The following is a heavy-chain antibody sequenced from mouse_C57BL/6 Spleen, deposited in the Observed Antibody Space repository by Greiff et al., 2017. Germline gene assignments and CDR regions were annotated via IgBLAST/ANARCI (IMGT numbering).Heavy chain of an antibody. CDR2: IDPSDSYT. CDR1: GYTFTSYW. CDR3: ARSDSNYVGDYAMDY. V-gene: IGHV1-69*01. J-gene: IGHJ4*01. D-gene: IGHD2-5*01. Sequence: QVQLQQPGAELVMPGASVKLSCKASGYTFTSYWMHWVKQRPGQGLEWIGGIDPSDSYTNYNQKFKGKYTLTVDKSSSTAYMQLSSLTSEDSAVYYCARSDSNYVGDYAMDYWGQGTSVTVSS.